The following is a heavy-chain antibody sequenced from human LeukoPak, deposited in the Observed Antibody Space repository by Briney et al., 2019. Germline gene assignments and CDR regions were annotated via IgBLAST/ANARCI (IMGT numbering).Heavy chain of an antibody. D-gene: IGHD4-23*01. Sequence: KPSETLSLTCTVSGGSISSSSYYWGWIRQPPGKGLEWIGSIYYSGSTYYNPSLESRVTISVDTSKNQFSLKLSSVTAADTAVYYCARDPGNSNAFDIWGQGTMVTVSS. CDR2: IYYSGST. V-gene: IGHV4-39*07. J-gene: IGHJ3*02. CDR1: GGSISSSSYY. CDR3: ARDPGNSNAFDI.